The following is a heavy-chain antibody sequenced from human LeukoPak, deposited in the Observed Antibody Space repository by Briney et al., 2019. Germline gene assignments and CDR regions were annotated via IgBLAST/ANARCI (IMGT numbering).Heavy chain of an antibody. D-gene: IGHD6-13*01. CDR3: TSRYIAAAGTSDY. Sequence: GGSLRLSCTASGFTFGDYAMSWVRQAPGKGLEWVGFIRSKAYGGTTEYAASVKGRFTISRDDSKSIAYLQMNSLKTEDTAVYYCTSRYIAAAGTSDYWGQGTLVTVSS. V-gene: IGHV3-49*04. CDR2: IRSKAYGGTT. CDR1: GFTFGDYA. J-gene: IGHJ4*02.